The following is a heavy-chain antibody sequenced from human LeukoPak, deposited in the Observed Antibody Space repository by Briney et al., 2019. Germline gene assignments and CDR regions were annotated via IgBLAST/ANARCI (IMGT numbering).Heavy chain of an antibody. CDR2: INHSGST. D-gene: IGHD4-17*01. CDR1: GGSFSGYY. V-gene: IGHV4-34*01. Sequence: PSETLSLTCAVYGGSFSGYYWSWIRQPPGKGLEWIGEINHSGSTNYNPSLKSRVTISVDTSKNQFSLKLSSVTAADTAVYYCARIDYGGNSGWFDPWGQGTLVTVSS. CDR3: ARIDYGGNSGWFDP. J-gene: IGHJ5*02.